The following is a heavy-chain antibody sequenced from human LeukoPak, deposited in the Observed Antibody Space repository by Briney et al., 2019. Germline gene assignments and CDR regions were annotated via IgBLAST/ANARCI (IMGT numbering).Heavy chain of an antibody. CDR1: GFTFSSYA. V-gene: IGHV3-23*01. CDR2: ISGSGGST. Sequence: GGSLRLSCAASGFTFSSYAMSWIRQAPGKGLEWIAAISGSGGSTYYADSVKGRFTISRDNSKNTLYLQMNSLRAEDTAVYYCANKRRVGAFDIWGQGTMVTVSS. D-gene: IGHD6-25*01. J-gene: IGHJ3*02. CDR3: ANKRRVGAFDI.